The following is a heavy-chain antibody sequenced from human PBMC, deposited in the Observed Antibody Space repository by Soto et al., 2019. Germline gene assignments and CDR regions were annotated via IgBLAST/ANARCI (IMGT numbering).Heavy chain of an antibody. CDR3: ARSLYRGLDYYYYGMDV. CDR2: IYPGDSDT. V-gene: IGHV5-51*01. CDR1: GYSFTSYW. D-gene: IGHD3-10*01. J-gene: IGHJ6*02. Sequence: GSLKISCKGCGYSFTSYWIGWVRQMPGKGLEWMGIIYPGDSDTRYSPSFQGQVTISADKSISTAYLQWSSLKASDTAMYYCARSLYRGLDYYYYGMDVWGQGTTVTASS.